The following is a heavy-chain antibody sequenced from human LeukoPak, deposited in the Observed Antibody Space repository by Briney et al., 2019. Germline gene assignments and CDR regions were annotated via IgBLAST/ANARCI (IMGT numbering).Heavy chain of an antibody. D-gene: IGHD4-17*01. V-gene: IGHV3-13*01. CDR3: ARGHGDRRTFNWFDP. CDR1: GFTFSSYD. Sequence: PGGSLRLSCAASGFTFSSYDMHWVRQATGKGLEWVSAIGTAGDTYYPGSVKGRFTISRDNSKNTLYLQMNSLRAEDTAVYYCARGHGDRRTFNWFDPWGQGTLVTVSS. CDR2: IGTAGDT. J-gene: IGHJ5*02.